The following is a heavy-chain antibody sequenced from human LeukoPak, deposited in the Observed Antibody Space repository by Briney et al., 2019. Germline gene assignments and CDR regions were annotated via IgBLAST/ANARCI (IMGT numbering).Heavy chain of an antibody. CDR2: IYPGDSDT. Sequence: GESLKISRKGSGYTFTSYWIGWVRQMPGKGLEWMGIIYPGDSDTKYSPSFQGQVTISADKSISTAYLQWSSLKASDTAMYYCARRSSGWSNQPRPFDYWGQGTLVTVSS. D-gene: IGHD6-19*01. CDR1: GYTFTSYW. V-gene: IGHV5-51*01. J-gene: IGHJ4*02. CDR3: ARRSSGWSNQPRPFDY.